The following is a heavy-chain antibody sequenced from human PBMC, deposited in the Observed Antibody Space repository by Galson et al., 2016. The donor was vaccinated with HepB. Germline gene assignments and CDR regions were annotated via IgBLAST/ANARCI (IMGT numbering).Heavy chain of an antibody. D-gene: IGHD5-18*01. J-gene: IGHJ4*02. V-gene: IGHV4-4*02. CDR1: GGSISSSNW. CDR2: IYHSGST. CDR3: ARHISRVDTAMVL. Sequence: SETLSLTCAVSGGSISSSNWWSWVRQPPGKGLEWIGEIYHSGSTNYNPSLKSRVTISLDMSKNQFSLKLRSVTAADTAVYYCARHISRVDTAMVLWGQGTLVIVSS.